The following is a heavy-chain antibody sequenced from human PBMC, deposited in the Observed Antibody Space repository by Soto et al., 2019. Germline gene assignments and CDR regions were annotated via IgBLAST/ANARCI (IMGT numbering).Heavy chain of an antibody. Sequence: ESGGGVVQPGRSLRLSCAASGFGFSNNGMHWVRQAPGKGLEWVAIISYDGSKKYYADSVKGRFTISRDNSKNTLYLQMNSLRVEDTAIYYCAKDRVESGLGEIDYWGQGTLVTVSS. CDR2: ISYDGSKK. V-gene: IGHV3-30*18. CDR1: GFGFSNNG. D-gene: IGHD3-16*01. CDR3: AKDRVESGLGEIDY. J-gene: IGHJ4*02.